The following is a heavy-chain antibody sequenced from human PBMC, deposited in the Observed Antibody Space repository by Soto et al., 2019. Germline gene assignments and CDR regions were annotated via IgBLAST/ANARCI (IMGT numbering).Heavy chain of an antibody. CDR3: ARARTLRFLEWYYGMDV. D-gene: IGHD3-3*01. V-gene: IGHV3-11*06. CDR1: GFTFSDYY. CDR2: ISSSSSYT. J-gene: IGHJ6*02. Sequence: GGSLRLSCAASGFTFSDYYMSWIRQAPGKGLEWVSYISSSSSYTNYADSVKGRFTISRDNAKNSLYLQMNSLRAEDTAVYYCARARTLRFLEWYYGMDVWGQGTTVTVSS.